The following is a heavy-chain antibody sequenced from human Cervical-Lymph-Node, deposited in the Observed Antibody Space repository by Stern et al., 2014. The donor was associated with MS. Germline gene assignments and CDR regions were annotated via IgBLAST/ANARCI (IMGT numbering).Heavy chain of an antibody. CDR3: ARDYNLDV. J-gene: IGHJ6*02. D-gene: IGHD1-14*01. Sequence: EVQLVESGGGLVQPGGSLRLSCAASGFTFSNYWMHWVRQAPGKGLVWVSRLNNDGSSTNYADAVRGRFTISRDNAKTTLYLQMNSLRAEDTAVYYCARDYNLDVWGQGTTVTVSS. CDR1: GFTFSNYW. CDR2: LNNDGSST. V-gene: IGHV3-74*01.